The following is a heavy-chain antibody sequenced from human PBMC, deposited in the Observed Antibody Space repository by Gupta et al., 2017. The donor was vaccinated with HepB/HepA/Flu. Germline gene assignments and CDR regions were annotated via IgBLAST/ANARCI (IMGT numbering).Heavy chain of an antibody. D-gene: IGHD5-18*01. Sequence: EVQLVESGGGLVQPGGSLRLSCAASGFTFSSYDMHWVRQATGKGLEWVSAIGTAGDTYYPGPVKGRFTISRENAKNSLYLQMNSLRAGDTAVYYCAAARPNVDTAMVTLTLDYWGQGTLVTVSS. J-gene: IGHJ4*02. CDR2: IGTAGDT. CDR3: AAARPNVDTAMVTLTLDY. V-gene: IGHV3-13*01. CDR1: GFTFSSYD.